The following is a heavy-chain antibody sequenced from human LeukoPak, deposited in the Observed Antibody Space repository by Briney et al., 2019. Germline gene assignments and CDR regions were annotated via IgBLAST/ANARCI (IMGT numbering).Heavy chain of an antibody. CDR3: TRGQSYCGADCYSD. Sequence: GGSLRLSCAASGFIVSNYYMSWVRQPPGKGLEWVSVMYTGGGRYYGDSVKGRFTISRDNSKNTVFLQMNSLRVEDTALYYCTRGQSYCGADCYSDWGQGTLVTVSS. CDR2: MYTGGGR. D-gene: IGHD2-21*02. CDR1: GFIVSNYY. V-gene: IGHV3-66*01. J-gene: IGHJ4*02.